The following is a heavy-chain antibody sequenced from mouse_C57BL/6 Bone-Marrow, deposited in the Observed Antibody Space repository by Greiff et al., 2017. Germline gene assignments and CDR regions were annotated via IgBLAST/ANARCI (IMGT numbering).Heavy chain of an antibody. D-gene: IGHD2-5*01. CDR2: IHPNSGST. V-gene: IGHV1-64*01. CDR3: ARKAYYSNRVFDY. CDR1: GYTFTSYW. J-gene: IGHJ2*01. Sequence: QVHVKQPGAELVKPGASVKLSCKASGYTFTSYWMHWVKQRPGQGLEWIGMIHPNSGSTNYNEKFKSKATLTVDKSSSTAYMQLSSLTSEDSAVYYCARKAYYSNRVFDYWGQGTTLTVSS.